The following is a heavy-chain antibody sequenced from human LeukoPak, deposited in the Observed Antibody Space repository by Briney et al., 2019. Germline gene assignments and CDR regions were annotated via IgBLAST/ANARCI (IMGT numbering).Heavy chain of an antibody. CDR2: ISGSGGST. J-gene: IGHJ1*01. D-gene: IGHD2-2*01. CDR3: AKDLVVVPAASRYFQH. CDR1: GFTFSSYA. Sequence: GGSLRLSCAASGFTFSSYAMSWVRQAPGKGLEWVSAISGSGGSTYYADSVKGRFTISRDNSKNTLYLQMNSLRAEDTAVYYCAKDLVVVPAASRYFQHWGQGTLATVSS. V-gene: IGHV3-23*01.